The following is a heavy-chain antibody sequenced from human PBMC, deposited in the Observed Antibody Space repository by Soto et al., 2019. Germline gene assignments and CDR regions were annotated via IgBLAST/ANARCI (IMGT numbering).Heavy chain of an antibody. J-gene: IGHJ4*02. CDR3: AKTRVLLWFGELSCFDY. D-gene: IGHD3-10*01. Sequence: GGSLRLSCAASGFTFSSYAMSWVRQAPGKGLEWVSAISGSGGSTYYADSVKGRFTISRDNSKNTLYLQMNSLRAEDTAVYYCAKTRVLLWFGELSCFDYWGQGTLVTVSS. V-gene: IGHV3-23*01. CDR2: ISGSGGST. CDR1: GFTFSSYA.